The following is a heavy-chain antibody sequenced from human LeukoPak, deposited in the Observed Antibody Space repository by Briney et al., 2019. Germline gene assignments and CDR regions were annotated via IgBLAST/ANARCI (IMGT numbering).Heavy chain of an antibody. Sequence: ASVKVSCKASGYTFTSYDINWVRQATGQGLEWMGWMNPNSGNTGYAQKFQGRVTMTRNTSISTAYMELSSLRSEDTAVYYCARLADYGDGEDYWGQGTLVTVSS. J-gene: IGHJ4*02. CDR1: GYTFTSYD. CDR3: ARLADYGDGEDY. D-gene: IGHD4-17*01. CDR2: MNPNSGNT. V-gene: IGHV1-8*01.